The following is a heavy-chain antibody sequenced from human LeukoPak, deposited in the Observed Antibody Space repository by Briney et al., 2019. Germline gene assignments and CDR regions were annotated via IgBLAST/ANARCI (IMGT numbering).Heavy chain of an antibody. CDR3: ARDWSPYCGGDCSPFDY. V-gene: IGHV3-33*08. CDR1: GFTFSSYS. Sequence: PGGSLRLSCAASGFTFSSYSMNWVRQAPGKGLEWVAVIWYDGSNKYYADSVKGRFTISRDNSKNTLYLQMNSLRAEDTVVYYCARDWSPYCGGDCSPFDYWGQGTLVTVSS. D-gene: IGHD2-21*02. J-gene: IGHJ4*02. CDR2: IWYDGSNK.